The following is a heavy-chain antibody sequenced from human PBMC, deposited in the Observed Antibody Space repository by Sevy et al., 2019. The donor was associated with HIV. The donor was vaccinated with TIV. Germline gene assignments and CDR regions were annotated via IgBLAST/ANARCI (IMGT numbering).Heavy chain of an antibody. CDR1: RFTFSSYW. CDR3: ARDWQDIVVVPAAIVRASHGMDV. V-gene: IGHV3-7*03. D-gene: IGHD2-2*01. J-gene: IGHJ6*02. Sequence: GGSLRLSCAASRFTFSSYWMSWVRQAPGKGLEWVANIRQDGSEKYYVDSVKGRFTISRDNAKNSLYLQMNSLRAEDTAVYYCARDWQDIVVVPAAIVRASHGMDVWGHGTTVTVSS. CDR2: IRQDGSEK.